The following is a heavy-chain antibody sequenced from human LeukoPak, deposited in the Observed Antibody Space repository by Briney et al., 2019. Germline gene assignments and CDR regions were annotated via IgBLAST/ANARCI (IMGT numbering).Heavy chain of an antibody. J-gene: IGHJ4*02. CDR2: ISGSGGST. V-gene: IGHV3-23*01. Sequence: PGGSLRLSCAASGFTVSSNYMSWVRQAPGKGLEWVSAISGSGGSTYYADSVKGRFAISRDNSRNTLYLQMNSLRAEDTAVYYCAKEIRITIFGVVLDYWGQGTLVTVSS. D-gene: IGHD3-3*01. CDR1: GFTVSSNY. CDR3: AKEIRITIFGVVLDY.